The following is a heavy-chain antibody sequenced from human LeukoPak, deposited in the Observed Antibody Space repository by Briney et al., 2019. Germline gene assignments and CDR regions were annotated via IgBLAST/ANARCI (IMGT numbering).Heavy chain of an antibody. CDR2: MNPNSGNT. CDR3: ARGTYSSGWHNWFDP. CDR1: GYTFTSYD. J-gene: IGHJ5*02. V-gene: IGHV1-8*01. D-gene: IGHD6-19*01. Sequence: ASVKVSCKASGYTFTSYDINWVRQATGQGLEWMGWMNPNSGNTGYAQKFRGRVTMTRNTSISTAYMELSSLRSEDTAVYYCARGTYSSGWHNWFDPWGQGTLVTVSS.